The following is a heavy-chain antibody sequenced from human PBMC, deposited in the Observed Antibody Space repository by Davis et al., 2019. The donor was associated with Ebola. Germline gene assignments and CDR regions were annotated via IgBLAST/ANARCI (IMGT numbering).Heavy chain of an antibody. D-gene: IGHD3-10*01. Sequence: SGPTLVKPTQTLTLTCTFSGFSLSINEVAVGWIRQPPGKALEWLAVLYGDDIKRYSQSLRSRPSITKDTSKNQVVLTMTKMDPVDTATYYCAHRHYGSGSYSFFDFWGQGALVTVSS. CDR1: GFSLSINEVA. CDR2: LYGDDIK. V-gene: IGHV2-5*02. CDR3: AHRHYGSGSYSFFDF. J-gene: IGHJ4*02.